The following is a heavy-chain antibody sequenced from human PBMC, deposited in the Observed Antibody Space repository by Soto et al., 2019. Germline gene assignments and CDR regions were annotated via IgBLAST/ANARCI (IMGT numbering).Heavy chain of an antibody. V-gene: IGHV1-69*13. Sequence: SVKVSCKASGGTFSRYAISWVRQAPGQGLEWMGGIIPIFGTANYAQKFQGRVTITADESTSTAYMELSSLRSEDTAVYYCARDTGRGYSDSSGYENWGQGTLVTVSS. CDR3: ARDTGRGYSDSSGYEN. J-gene: IGHJ4*02. CDR1: GGTFSRYA. CDR2: IIPIFGTA. D-gene: IGHD3-22*01.